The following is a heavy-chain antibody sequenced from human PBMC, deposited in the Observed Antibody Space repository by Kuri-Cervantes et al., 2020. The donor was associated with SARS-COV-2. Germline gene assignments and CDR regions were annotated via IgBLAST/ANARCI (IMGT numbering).Heavy chain of an antibody. CDR3: TREDDYIDLELGFDY. J-gene: IGHJ4*02. D-gene: IGHD4-17*01. V-gene: IGHV3-49*03. Sequence: GESLKISCIGSGFTFGGYAMRWFRQAPGKGLEWVGFIRSKAHGGTTEYAASVKGRFTISRDDFKSIASLQMNSLKTEDTAVYYCTREDDYIDLELGFDYWGQGTLVTVSS. CDR1: GFTFGGYA. CDR2: IRSKAHGGTT.